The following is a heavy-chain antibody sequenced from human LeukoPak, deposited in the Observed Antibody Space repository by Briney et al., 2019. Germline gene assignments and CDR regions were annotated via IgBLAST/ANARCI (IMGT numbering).Heavy chain of an antibody. V-gene: IGHV3-30*02. J-gene: IGHJ4*02. CDR3: ARTGTSRDASHLTFDY. Sequence: PGGSLRLSCAASGFTFSSYGIHWVRQAPGKGLEWVAFIRYDGSNKYYADSVKGRFTISRDNSKNTLYLQMNTLRAEDTAVYYCARTGTSRDASHLTFDYWGQGTLVTVSS. CDR1: GFTFSSYG. D-gene: IGHD5-24*01. CDR2: IRYDGSNK.